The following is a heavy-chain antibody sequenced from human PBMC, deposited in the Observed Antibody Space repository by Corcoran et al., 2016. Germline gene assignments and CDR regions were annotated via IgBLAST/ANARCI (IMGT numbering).Heavy chain of an antibody. CDR1: GGSFSGYY. J-gene: IGHJ4*02. CDR3: ARGGRITMIVVVTHPQYPFDY. V-gene: IGHV4-34*01. CDR2: INHSGST. Sequence: QVQLQQWGAGLLKPSETLSLTCAVYGGSFSGYYWSWIRQPPGKGLEWIGEINHSGSTNYNPSLKSRVTISVDTAKNQFSLKLSSVTAADTAVYYCARGGRITMIVVVTHPQYPFDYWGQGTLVTVSS. D-gene: IGHD3-22*01.